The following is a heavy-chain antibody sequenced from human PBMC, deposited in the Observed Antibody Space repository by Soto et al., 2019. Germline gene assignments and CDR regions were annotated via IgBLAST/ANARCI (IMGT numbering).Heavy chain of an antibody. CDR2: IFSSGST. D-gene: IGHD3-16*01. Sequence: SDTLSLTCTVSGGSISSYYWSWIRQPAGKGLEWIGRIFSSGSTNSNPSLKGRVTVSINTSKNQFSLKLNSVTAADTAVYYCARFRGGAQGVFDSWGQGNLVTVSS. CDR3: ARFRGGAQGVFDS. V-gene: IGHV4-4*07. J-gene: IGHJ4*02. CDR1: GGSISSYY.